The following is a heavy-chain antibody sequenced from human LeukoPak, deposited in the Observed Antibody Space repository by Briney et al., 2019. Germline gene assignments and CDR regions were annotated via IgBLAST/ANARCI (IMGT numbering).Heavy chain of an antibody. D-gene: IGHD3-16*02. Sequence: PGGSLRLSCAASGFTFSSYSMNWVRQAPGKGLEWVSYISSSSTIYYADSVKGRFTISRDNSKNTLYLQMNSLRAEDTAVYYCAKLYVWGSYRPYYFDYWGQGTLVTVSS. CDR2: ISSSSTI. CDR3: AKLYVWGSYRPYYFDY. V-gene: IGHV3-48*01. J-gene: IGHJ4*02. CDR1: GFTFSSYS.